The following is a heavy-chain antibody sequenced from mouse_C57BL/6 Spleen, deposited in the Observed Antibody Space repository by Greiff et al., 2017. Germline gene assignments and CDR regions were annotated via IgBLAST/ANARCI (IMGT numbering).Heavy chain of an antibody. J-gene: IGHJ1*03. CDR3: ERQVDYGSSYGYFDV. D-gene: IGHD1-1*01. Sequence: EVMLVESGGDLVKPGGSLKLSCAASGFTFSSYGMSWARQTPDKRLEWVATISSGGSYTYYPDSVKGRFTISRDNAKNTLYLQMSSLKSEDTAMYYCERQVDYGSSYGYFDVWGTGTTVTVSS. V-gene: IGHV5-6*01. CDR1: GFTFSSYG. CDR2: ISSGGSYT.